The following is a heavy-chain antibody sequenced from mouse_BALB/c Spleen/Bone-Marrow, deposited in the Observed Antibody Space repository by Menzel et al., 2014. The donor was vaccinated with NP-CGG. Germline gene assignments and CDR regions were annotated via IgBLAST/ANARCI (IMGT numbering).Heavy chain of an antibody. V-gene: IGHV1-18*01. CDR1: GYSFTDYT. CDR2: INPYNGGT. Sequence: EVQLQESGPELVKPGASTKISCKASGYSFTDYTMNWVKQSHGKNLEWIGLINPYNGGTTYSQKFKGKATLTVDKSSSTAYMELLSLTSEDSAVYYCARERYYGTSYDYYYALDSWGQGTSVTVSS. CDR3: ARERYYGTSYDYYYALDS. D-gene: IGHD1-1*01. J-gene: IGHJ4*01.